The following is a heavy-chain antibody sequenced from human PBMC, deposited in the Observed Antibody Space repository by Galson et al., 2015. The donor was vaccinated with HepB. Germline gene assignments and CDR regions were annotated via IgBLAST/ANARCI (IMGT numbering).Heavy chain of an antibody. D-gene: IGHD3-10*01. J-gene: IGHJ6*02. CDR2: IIPILGTA. V-gene: IGHV1-69*13. CDR1: GGAFSSYA. CDR3: AREGSGSNYYYGMDV. Sequence: SVKVSCKASGGAFSSYAISWVRQAPGQGLEWMGGIIPILGTANYAQKFQGRVTITADESTSTAYMELNSLRSEDTAVYYCAREGSGSNYYYGMDVWGQGTTVTVSS.